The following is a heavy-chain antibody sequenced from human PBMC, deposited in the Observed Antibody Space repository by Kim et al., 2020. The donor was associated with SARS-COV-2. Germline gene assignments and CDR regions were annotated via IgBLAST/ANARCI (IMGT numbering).Heavy chain of an antibody. Sequence: GGSLRLSCAASGFTFSDYYMSWIRQAPGKVLEWVSYISSSSSYTNYADSVKGRFTISRDNAKNSLYRPMNSLRAEDTAVYYCARVGYDYVWGSYRDYYYYYGKDVWGQGTTVTVSS. J-gene: IGHJ6*02. V-gene: IGHV3-11*05. CDR1: GFTFSDYY. CDR2: ISSSSSYT. D-gene: IGHD3-16*02. CDR3: ARVGYDYVWGSYRDYYYYYGKDV.